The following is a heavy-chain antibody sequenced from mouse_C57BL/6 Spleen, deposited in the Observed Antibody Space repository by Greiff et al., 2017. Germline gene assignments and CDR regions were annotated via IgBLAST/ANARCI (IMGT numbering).Heavy chain of an antibody. D-gene: IGHD2-1*01. CDR3: ARPAYGSAMDY. CDR1: GFSLTSDG. CDR2: IWSDRST. V-gene: IGHV2-6*03. J-gene: IGHJ4*01. Sequence: VQRVESGPGLVAPSQSLSITCTVSGFSLTSDGVHWVRQPPGKGLEWLVVIWSDRSTTYNSALKSRLSISKDNSKSQVFLKMNSLHTDYTAMYYCARPAYGSAMDYWGQGTSGTVSS.